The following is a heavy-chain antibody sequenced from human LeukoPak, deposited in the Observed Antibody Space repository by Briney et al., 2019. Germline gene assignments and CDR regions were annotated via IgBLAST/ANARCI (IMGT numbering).Heavy chain of an antibody. D-gene: IGHD1-26*01. CDR3: ARDTGRNTGLSSGSYYYYYYMDV. J-gene: IGHJ6*03. V-gene: IGHV1-46*01. CDR1: GGTFSSYA. CDR2: INPSGGRT. Sequence: ASVKVSCKASGGTFSSYAISWVRQAPGHGLEWMGIINPSGGRTSYAQKFQGRVTMTRDTSTSTVYMELSSLRSEDTAVYYCARDTGRNTGLSSGSYYYYYYMDVWGKGTTVTVSS.